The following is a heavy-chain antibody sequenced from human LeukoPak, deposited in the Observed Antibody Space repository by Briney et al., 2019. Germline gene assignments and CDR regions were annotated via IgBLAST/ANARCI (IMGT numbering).Heavy chain of an antibody. D-gene: IGHD6-6*01. Sequence: GGSQRLSCAASGFTFNTYSMNWVRQAPGKGLEWVSSISSHSRDIYYADSVKGRFTISRDNAKNSLHLQMNSLRAEDTAVYYCARDDRDISSFRFDYWGHGILVTVSS. CDR2: ISSHSRDI. J-gene: IGHJ4*01. V-gene: IGHV3-21*01. CDR1: GFTFNTYS. CDR3: ARDDRDISSFRFDY.